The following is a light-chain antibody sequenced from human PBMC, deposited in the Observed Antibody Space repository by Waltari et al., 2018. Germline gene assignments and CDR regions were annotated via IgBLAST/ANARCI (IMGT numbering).Light chain of an antibody. J-gene: IGKJ4*01. CDR3: QEANSFPLT. Sequence: DIQMTQSPPSVSASVGDRFTITCRASQVIRSWLAWYQQKPGKAPKLLIYAASSLQGGVPSRFSGSGSGTEFTLTISSLQPEDVATYYCQEANSFPLTFGGGTKVEI. CDR2: AAS. V-gene: IGKV1-12*01. CDR1: QVIRSW.